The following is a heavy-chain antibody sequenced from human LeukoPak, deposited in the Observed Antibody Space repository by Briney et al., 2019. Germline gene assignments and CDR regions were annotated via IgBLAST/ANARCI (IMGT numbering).Heavy chain of an antibody. CDR3: ASSGSGTTTTPRTYYYYYYGMDV. CDR2: IIPIFGTA. Sequence: ASVKVSCKASEGTFSSYAISWVRQAPGQGLEWMGGIIPIFGTANYAQKFQGRVTITADESTSTAYMELSSLRSEDTAVYYCASSGSGTTTTPRTYYYYYYGMDVWGQGTTVTVSS. D-gene: IGHD1-7*01. J-gene: IGHJ6*02. CDR1: EGTFSSYA. V-gene: IGHV1-69*13.